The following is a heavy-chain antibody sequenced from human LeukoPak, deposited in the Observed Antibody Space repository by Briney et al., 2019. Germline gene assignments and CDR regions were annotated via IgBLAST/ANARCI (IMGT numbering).Heavy chain of an antibody. V-gene: IGHV3-23*01. CDR2: ISRTVTAT. D-gene: IGHD2-2*01. CDR1: GFAFSRYD. Sequence: GGSLRLSCAASGFAFSRYDLAWVRQAPGKGLECVSSISRTVTATYYADSVKGRFTISRDNAKNTLYLQMNSLRAEDTAVYHCARDHAHYYYMDVWGKGTTVTVSS. J-gene: IGHJ6*03. CDR3: ARDHAHYYYMDV.